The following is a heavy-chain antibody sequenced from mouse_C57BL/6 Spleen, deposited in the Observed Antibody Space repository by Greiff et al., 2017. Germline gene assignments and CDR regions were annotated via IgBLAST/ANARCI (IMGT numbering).Heavy chain of an antibody. CDR2: IDPSDSYT. V-gene: IGHV1-59*01. CDR3: ARGDGSSPLAMDY. CDR1: GYTFTSYW. D-gene: IGHD1-1*01. Sequence: VQLQQPGAELVRPGTSVKLSCKASGYTFTSYWMHWVKQRPGQGLEWIGVIDPSDSYTNYNQKFKGKATLTVDTSSSTAYMQLSSLTSEDSAVYYCARGDGSSPLAMDYWGQGTSVTVSS. J-gene: IGHJ4*01.